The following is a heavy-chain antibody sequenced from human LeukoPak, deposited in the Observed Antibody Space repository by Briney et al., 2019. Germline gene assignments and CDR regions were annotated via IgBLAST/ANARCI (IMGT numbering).Heavy chain of an antibody. CDR3: ARSPLLGYFDY. CDR2: ISGSGGST. D-gene: IGHD7-27*01. J-gene: IGHJ4*02. Sequence: GGSLRLSCAASGFTFRSYAMSWVRQAPGKGLEWVSGISGSGGSTYFADSVKGRFTISRDNSKNTLYPQMNSLRAEDTAVYNCARSPLLGYFDYWGQGTLVTVSS. CDR1: GFTFRSYA. V-gene: IGHV3-23*01.